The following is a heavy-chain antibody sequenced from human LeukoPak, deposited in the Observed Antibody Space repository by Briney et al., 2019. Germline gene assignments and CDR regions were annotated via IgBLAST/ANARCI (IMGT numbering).Heavy chain of an antibody. J-gene: IGHJ5*02. CDR2: ISGSGGST. V-gene: IGHV3-23*01. CDR3: ARDTIAAAVPRNWFGP. CDR1: GFTFSSYA. Sequence: GGSLRLSCAASGFTFSSYAMSWVRQAPGKGLKWVSAISGSGGSTYYADSVKGRFTISRDNSKNTLYLQMNSLRAEDTAVYYCARDTIAAAVPRNWFGPWGQGTLVTVSS. D-gene: IGHD6-13*01.